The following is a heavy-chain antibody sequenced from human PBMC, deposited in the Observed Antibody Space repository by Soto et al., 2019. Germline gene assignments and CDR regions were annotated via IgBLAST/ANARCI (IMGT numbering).Heavy chain of an antibody. D-gene: IGHD5-18*01. CDR3: ARASPVVTDV. V-gene: IGHV4-30-4*01. CDR2: IYYSGST. J-gene: IGHJ6*02. CDR1: GGSISRGNYY. Sequence: QVELQESGPGLVKPSQTLSLTCTVSGGSISRGNYYWSWIRQPPGTGLGWIGYIYYSGSTYYNPSLNSRVTISVATSKNQSSLKLSAVTAADTAVYYCARASPVVTDVCGQGTTVTVSS.